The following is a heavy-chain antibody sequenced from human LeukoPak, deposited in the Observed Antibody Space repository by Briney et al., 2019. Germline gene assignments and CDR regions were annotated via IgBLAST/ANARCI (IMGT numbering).Heavy chain of an antibody. CDR1: GFTFSSYS. Sequence: GGSLRLFCAASGFTFSSYSMNWVRQAPGKGLEWVSSISSSSSYIYYADSVKGRFTISRDNAKNSLYLQMNSLRAEDTAVYYCARHRYDSSGYTYWGQGTLVTVSS. CDR3: ARHRYDSSGYTY. CDR2: ISSSSSYI. D-gene: IGHD3-22*01. V-gene: IGHV3-21*01. J-gene: IGHJ4*02.